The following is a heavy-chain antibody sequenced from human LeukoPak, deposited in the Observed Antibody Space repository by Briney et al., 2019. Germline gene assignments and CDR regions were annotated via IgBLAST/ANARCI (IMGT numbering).Heavy chain of an antibody. CDR1: GLTFSSYG. D-gene: IGHD3-22*01. Sequence: HPGRSLRLSCAASGLTFSSYGMHWVRQAPGKGLEWVAVISYDGSNKYYADSVKGRFTISRDNSKNTLYLQMDSLRAEDTAVYYCAKSSMIVVVIPLYFEGWGQGTLVTVCS. V-gene: IGHV3-30*18. CDR2: ISYDGSNK. CDR3: AKSSMIVVVIPLYFEG. J-gene: IGHJ4*02.